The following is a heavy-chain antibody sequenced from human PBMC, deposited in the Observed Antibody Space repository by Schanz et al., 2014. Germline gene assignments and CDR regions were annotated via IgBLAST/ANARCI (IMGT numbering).Heavy chain of an antibody. J-gene: IGHJ4*02. CDR3: AKSKSQLPLFDY. CDR1: GFTFSTTW. CDR2: IKSKVDGGT. V-gene: IGHV3-15*01. D-gene: IGHD2-21*01. Sequence: EVQLVESGGGLIKPGGSLRLSCLASGFTFSTTWMNWVRQAPGKGLEWVGRIKSKVDGGTYYTDAVKGRFTISRDSSKNTLYLQMNSLRADDTAVYYCAKSKSQLPLFDYWGQGTLVAVSS.